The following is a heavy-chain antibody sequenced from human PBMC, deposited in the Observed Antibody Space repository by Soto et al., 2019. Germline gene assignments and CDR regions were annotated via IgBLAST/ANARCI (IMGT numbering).Heavy chain of an antibody. CDR3: ARDMGGYYYEPNDY. J-gene: IGHJ4*02. V-gene: IGHV1-18*01. CDR1: GYTFTSYG. Sequence: ASVKVSCKASGYTFTSYGISWVRQAPGQGLEWMGWISAYNGNTNYAQKLQGRVTMTTDTSTSTAYMELRSLRSDDTAVYYCARDMGGYYYEPNDYWGQGTLVTVYS. CDR2: ISAYNGNT. D-gene: IGHD3-22*01.